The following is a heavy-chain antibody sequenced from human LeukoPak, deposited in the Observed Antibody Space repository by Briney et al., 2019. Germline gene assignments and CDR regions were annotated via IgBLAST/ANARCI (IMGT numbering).Heavy chain of an antibody. CDR2: IGTDARTI. V-gene: IGHV3-74*01. CDR1: GFAFSSNW. CDR3: AREKNEIVVTSYYFDY. Sequence: GGSLRLSCAASGFAFSSNWMHWVRKAPGKGLVWVSHIGTDARTITYADFVKGRFTISRDNAKNTLYLQMNSLRAEDTAVYYCAREKNEIVVTSYYFDYWGQGTLVTVSS. D-gene: IGHD5-12*01. J-gene: IGHJ4*02.